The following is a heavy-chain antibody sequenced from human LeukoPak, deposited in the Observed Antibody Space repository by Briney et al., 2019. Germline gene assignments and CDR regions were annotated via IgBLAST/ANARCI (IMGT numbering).Heavy chain of an antibody. CDR1: GFTFSSYN. V-gene: IGHV3-21*01. CDR2: ISTSSSNI. J-gene: IGHJ1*01. Sequence: GGSLRLSCAASGFTFSSYNMNWVRQAPGKGLEWVSSISTSSSNIYYADSVKGRFTISRDNAENSLYLQMNSLRAEDTAVYYCARAPSARLLSRYSQHWGQGPLVTVSS. D-gene: IGHD3-22*01. CDR3: ARAPSARLLSRYSQH.